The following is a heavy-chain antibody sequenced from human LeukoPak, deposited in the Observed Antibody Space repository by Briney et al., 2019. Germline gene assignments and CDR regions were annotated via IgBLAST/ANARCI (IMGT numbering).Heavy chain of an antibody. D-gene: IGHD2-15*01. CDR3: ANADRFCSGSCHVPDAFDF. V-gene: IGHV4-30-2*01. CDR1: GASISSGDYF. J-gene: IGHJ3*01. Sequence: SETLSLTCTVSGASISSGDYFWTWIRQPPGRGLEWIGYIFDSGRTDFNPSLKSRVTISVDRSKNQFSLRLSSVTAADTAVYYCANADRFCSGSCHVPDAFDFWGQGTMVTVSS. CDR2: IFDSGRT.